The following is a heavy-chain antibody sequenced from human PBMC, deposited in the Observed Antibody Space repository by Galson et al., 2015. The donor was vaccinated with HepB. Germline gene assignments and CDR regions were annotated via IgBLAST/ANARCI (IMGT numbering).Heavy chain of an antibody. J-gene: IGHJ4*02. CDR2: INPSGGST. CDR3: ARGPNYYDSSGYYLIW. D-gene: IGHD3-22*01. Sequence: SVKVSCKASGYTFTSYYMHWVRQAPGQGLEWMGIINPSGGSTSYAQKFQGRVTMTRDTSTSTVYMELNSLRSDDTAVYYCARGPNYYDSSGYYLIWWGQGTLVTVSS. V-gene: IGHV1-46*03. CDR1: GYTFTSYY.